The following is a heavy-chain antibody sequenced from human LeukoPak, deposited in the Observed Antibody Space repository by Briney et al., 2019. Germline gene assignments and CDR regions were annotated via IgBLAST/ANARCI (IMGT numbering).Heavy chain of an antibody. CDR2: INPNSGGT. V-gene: IGHV1-2*02. CDR3: ERGLMTRIGNLDY. D-gene: IGHD3-22*01. Sequence: GASVKVSCKASGYTFTGYYMHWVRQAPGQGLEWMGWINPNSGGTNYAQKFQGRVTMTRDTSISTAYMELSRLRSDDTAVYYCERGLMTRIGNLDYWGQGTMVTVSS. CDR1: GYTFTGYY. J-gene: IGHJ4*02.